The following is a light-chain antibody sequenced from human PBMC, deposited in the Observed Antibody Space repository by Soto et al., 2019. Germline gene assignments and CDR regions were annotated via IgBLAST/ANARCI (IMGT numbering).Light chain of an antibody. V-gene: IGKV1-33*01. Sequence: DIQMIQSPSSQSASVGDRVIITCQASQEISKYLNWYQQKPGKAPKLLIYDASNLERGVPSRFSGRGSGTDFTFTISSLQPEDFATYYCQQYDHLPRTFGRGTKVEIK. CDR2: DAS. J-gene: IGKJ1*01. CDR1: QEISKY. CDR3: QQYDHLPRT.